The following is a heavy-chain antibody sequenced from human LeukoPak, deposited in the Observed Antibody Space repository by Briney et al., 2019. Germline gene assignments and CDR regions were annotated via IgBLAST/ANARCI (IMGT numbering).Heavy chain of an antibody. CDR3: ASLWRSYWGLYFDY. D-gene: IGHD1-26*01. J-gene: IGHJ4*02. CDR2: IYYSGST. CDR1: GGSFSGYY. Sequence: SSETLSLTCAVYGGSFSGYYWGWIRQPPGKGLEWIGSIYYSGSTYYNPSLKSRVTISVDTSKNQFSLKLSSVTAADTAVYYCASLWRSYWGLYFDYWGQGTLVTVSS. V-gene: IGHV4-34*01.